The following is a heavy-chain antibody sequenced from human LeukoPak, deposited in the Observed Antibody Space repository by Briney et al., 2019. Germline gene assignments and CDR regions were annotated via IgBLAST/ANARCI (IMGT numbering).Heavy chain of an antibody. J-gene: IGHJ4*02. CDR2: INHSGST. V-gene: IGHV4-34*01. CDR1: GVSFSGYY. CDR3: ARVSCSGGSCYPTSFDY. D-gene: IGHD2-15*01. Sequence: SETLSLTCAVYGVSFSGYYWSWLRQPPGKGLEWIGEINHSGSTNYNPSLKSRVTISVGTSKNQFSLKLSSVTAADTAVYYCARVSCSGGSCYPTSFDYWGQGTLVTVSS.